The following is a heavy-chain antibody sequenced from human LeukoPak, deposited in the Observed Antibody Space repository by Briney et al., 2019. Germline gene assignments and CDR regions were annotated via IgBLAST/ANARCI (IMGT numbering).Heavy chain of an antibody. V-gene: IGHV3-23*01. CDR2: ISGSGGST. Sequence: PGGSLRLSCAVSGITLSNYGMSWVRQAPGKGLEWVAGISGSGGSTNYADSVKGRFSISRDSPRNTLFLQTNSLRAEDTAVYFCAKRGVVIRVILVGFHKEAYYFDSWGQGALVTVSS. J-gene: IGHJ4*02. D-gene: IGHD3-22*01. CDR3: AKRGVVIRVILVGFHKEAYYFDS. CDR1: GITLSNYG.